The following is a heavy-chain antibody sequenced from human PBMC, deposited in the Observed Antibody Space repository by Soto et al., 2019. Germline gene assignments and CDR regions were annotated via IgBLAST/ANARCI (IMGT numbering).Heavy chain of an antibody. CDR1: GYTFITYG. D-gene: IGHD3-22*01. V-gene: IGHV1-18*01. J-gene: IGHJ4*02. CDR2: ISTYNGNT. CDR3: ARGPTDYYDNSANYFLVS. Sequence: QVQLVQSGAEVKKPGASVKVSCKASGYTFITYGVSWVRQAPGQGLDWLGWISTYNGNTRYAERLQGRVTMTTDTTTNPAYMELRNLRSDDTAVYYCARGPTDYYDNSANYFLVSGGQGTLVTVS.